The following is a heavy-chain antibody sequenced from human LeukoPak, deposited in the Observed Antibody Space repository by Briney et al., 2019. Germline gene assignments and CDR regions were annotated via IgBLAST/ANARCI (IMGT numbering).Heavy chain of an antibody. CDR3: ARDPGEGRVPAANY. J-gene: IGHJ4*02. CDR2: ISSSSSYI. Sequence: GGSPRLSCAASGFTFSSYSMNWVRQAPGKGLEWVSSISSSSSYIYYADSMKGRFTISRDNAKNSLYLQMNSLRAEDTAVYYCARDPGEGRVPAANYWGQGTLVTVSS. D-gene: IGHD2-2*01. V-gene: IGHV3-21*01. CDR1: GFTFSSYS.